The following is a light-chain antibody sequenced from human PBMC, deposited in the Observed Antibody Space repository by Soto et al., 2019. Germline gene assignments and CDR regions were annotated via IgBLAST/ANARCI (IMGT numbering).Light chain of an antibody. J-gene: IGLJ1*01. Sequence: QSALTQPASVSGSPGQSITISCTGTSSDVGGYNYVSWYQQHPGKAPKLMIYEVSNRPSGVSNRFSGSKSGNTASLTISGLQTEDEDDYYSSSYTSSSTHYVFGTGTKLTVL. CDR3: SSYTSSSTHYV. V-gene: IGLV2-14*01. CDR1: SSDVGGYNY. CDR2: EVS.